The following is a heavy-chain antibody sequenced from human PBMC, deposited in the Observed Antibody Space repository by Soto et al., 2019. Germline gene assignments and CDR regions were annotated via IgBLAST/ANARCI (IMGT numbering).Heavy chain of an antibody. CDR3: AHRILRTVFGLVTTTAIYFDF. D-gene: IGHD3-3*01. V-gene: IGHV2-5*02. J-gene: IGHJ4*02. CDR1: GFSLTTSGVG. Sequence: QITLNESGPTVVNPAETLTLTCTFSGFSLTTSGVGVGWIRQSPGKAPEWLALIYWDDDKRYSASLKSRLTIAEDTSKRLVVLTMASVDPADTATYYCAHRILRTVFGLVTTTAIYFDFWGQGTPVVVSS. CDR2: IYWDDDK.